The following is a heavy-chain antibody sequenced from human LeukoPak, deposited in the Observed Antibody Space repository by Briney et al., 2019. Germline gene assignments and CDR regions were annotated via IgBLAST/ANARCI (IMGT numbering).Heavy chain of an antibody. D-gene: IGHD2-8*01. CDR1: GFTFSSYS. Sequence: GGSLRLSCAASGFTFSSYSMNWVHQAPGKGLEWVSSISSSSSYIYYADSVKGRFTISRDNAKNSLYLQMNSLRAEDTAVYYCARDLWAVGYCTNGVCYIDYWGQGTLVTVSS. CDR2: ISSSSSYI. V-gene: IGHV3-21*01. J-gene: IGHJ4*02. CDR3: ARDLWAVGYCTNGVCYIDY.